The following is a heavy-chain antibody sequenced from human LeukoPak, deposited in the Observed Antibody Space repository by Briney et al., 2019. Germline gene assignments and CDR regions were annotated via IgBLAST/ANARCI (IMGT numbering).Heavy chain of an antibody. CDR2: INPSGGST. Sequence: ASVKVSCKASGYTFTSYYMHWVRQAPGQGLEWMGIINPSGGSTSYAQKFQGRVAMIRDTSTSTVYMELSSLRSEDTAVYYCARSAEYYYDSSGYYLWFDPWGQGTLVTVSS. D-gene: IGHD3-22*01. CDR1: GYTFTSYY. V-gene: IGHV1-46*01. J-gene: IGHJ5*02. CDR3: ARSAEYYYDSSGYYLWFDP.